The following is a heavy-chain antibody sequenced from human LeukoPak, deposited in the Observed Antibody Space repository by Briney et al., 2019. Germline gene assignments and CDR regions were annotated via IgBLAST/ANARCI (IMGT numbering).Heavy chain of an antibody. CDR1: GYTFTRYD. CDR2: MNPNSGNT. CDR3: ARAERRSYDFWGDQHYYYMDV. Sequence: ASVKVSCKASGYTFTRYDINWVRQATGQGLEWMGWMNPNSGNTGYAQKFQDRVTITRDTSISTAYMELSSLRSEDTAVYYCARAERRSYDFWGDQHYYYMDVWGEGTTVTVSS. J-gene: IGHJ6*03. V-gene: IGHV1-8*03. D-gene: IGHD3-3*01.